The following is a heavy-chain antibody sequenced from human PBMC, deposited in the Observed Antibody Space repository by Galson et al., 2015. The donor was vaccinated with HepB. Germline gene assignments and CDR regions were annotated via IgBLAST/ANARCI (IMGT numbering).Heavy chain of an antibody. V-gene: IGHV3-33*01. Sequence: SLRLSCAASGFTFSSYGMHWVRQAPGKGLEWVAVIWYDGSNKYYADSVKGRFTISRDNSKNTLYLQMNSLRAEDTAVYYCARVTYYYDSSGYYTEYFQHWGQGTLVTVSS. CDR2: IWYDGSNK. CDR3: ARVTYYYDSSGYYTEYFQH. CDR1: GFTFSSYG. D-gene: IGHD3-22*01. J-gene: IGHJ1*01.